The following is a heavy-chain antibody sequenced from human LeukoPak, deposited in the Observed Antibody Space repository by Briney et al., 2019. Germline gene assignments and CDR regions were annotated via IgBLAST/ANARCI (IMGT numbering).Heavy chain of an antibody. V-gene: IGHV5-51*01. D-gene: IGHD7-27*01. CDR2: IYAGDSDT. CDR1: GYKFTNYW. J-gene: IGHJ5*02. Sequence: GKSLKISCKGSGYKFTNYWIAWVRQVPGKGLEWMGIIYAGDSDTKYSPSFQGQVTISVDQSNTTAFLQWSTLKSSDTAIYYCARQLKTNWAFGPWGQGTLVTVSS. CDR3: ARQLKTNWAFGP.